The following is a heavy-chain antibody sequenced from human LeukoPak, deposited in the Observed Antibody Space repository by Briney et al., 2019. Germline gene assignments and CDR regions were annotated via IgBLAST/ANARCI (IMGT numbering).Heavy chain of an antibody. CDR1: VRSISSGSYH. J-gene: IGHJ2*01. V-gene: IGHV4-61*02. CDR2: IYTSGST. CDR3: ARDLGGRRYFDL. Sequence: SHTLSLPCTVSVRSISSGSYHCTSIRQPAGKGLEWIGRIYTSGSTNYSPSLKSRVTMSVDTSKNQFSLKWGSVTAADTAVYYCARDLGGRRYFDLWGRGTLGTVSS. D-gene: IGHD3-16*01.